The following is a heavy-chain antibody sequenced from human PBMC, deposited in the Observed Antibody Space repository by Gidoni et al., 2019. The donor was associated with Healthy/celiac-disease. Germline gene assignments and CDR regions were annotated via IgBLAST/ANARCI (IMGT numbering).Heavy chain of an antibody. D-gene: IGHD3-22*01. V-gene: IGHV3-30*01. CDR2: ISYDGSNK. CDR3: ARGYYDSSGYYYPSNDAFDI. J-gene: IGHJ3*02. CDR1: GFLFSSYA. Sequence: QVHLVESGGGVVQPGRSLRLSCAASGFLFSSYAMHWVRQAPGKGLEWVAVISYDGSNKYYADSVKGRFTISRDKSKNTLYLQMNSLRAEDTAVYYCARGYYDSSGYYYPSNDAFDIWGQGTMVTVSS.